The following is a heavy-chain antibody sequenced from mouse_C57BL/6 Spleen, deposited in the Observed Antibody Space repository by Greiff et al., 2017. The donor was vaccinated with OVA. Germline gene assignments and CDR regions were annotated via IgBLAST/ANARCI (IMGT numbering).Heavy chain of an antibody. J-gene: IGHJ2*01. CDR1: GYTFTDYN. Sequence: VQLKESGPELVKPGASVKIPCKASGYTFTDYNMDWVKQSHGKSLEWIGDINPNNGGTIYNQKFKGKATLTVDKSSSTAYMELRSLTSEDTAVYYCARRTTVVPYFDYWGQGTTLTVSS. CDR3: ARRTTVVPYFDY. D-gene: IGHD1-1*01. CDR2: INPNNGGT. V-gene: IGHV1-18*01.